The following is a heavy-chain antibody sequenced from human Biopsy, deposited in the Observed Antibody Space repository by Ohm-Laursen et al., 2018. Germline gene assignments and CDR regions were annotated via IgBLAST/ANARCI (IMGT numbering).Heavy chain of an antibody. CDR1: GGSFSGYY. CDR3: ARDRFDLLTPNWFDP. CDR2: VYDSGKS. D-gene: IGHD3-9*01. V-gene: IGHV4-34*01. Sequence: SETLSLTCAVFGGSFSGYYWSWIRQPPGKGLEWIGSVYDSGKSYYNPSLKSRVTISVDVFKNQFSLKLSSVTAADTAVYYCARDRFDLLTPNWFDPWGQGTLVTVSS. J-gene: IGHJ5*02.